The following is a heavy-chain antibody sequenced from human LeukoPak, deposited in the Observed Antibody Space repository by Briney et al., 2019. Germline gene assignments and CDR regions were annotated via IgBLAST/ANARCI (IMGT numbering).Heavy chain of an antibody. J-gene: IGHJ4*02. CDR3: ARNYFHSSGPFDY. CDR2: IYYSGST. Sequence: PSETLSLTCTVSGGSINSYYWSWIRQPPGKGLEWIAYIYYSGSTNYNPSLKSRVTTSVDTSKNQFSLKLSSVTAADTAVYYCARNYFHSSGPFDYWGQGTLVTVSS. CDR1: GGSINSYY. D-gene: IGHD3-22*01. V-gene: IGHV4-59*01.